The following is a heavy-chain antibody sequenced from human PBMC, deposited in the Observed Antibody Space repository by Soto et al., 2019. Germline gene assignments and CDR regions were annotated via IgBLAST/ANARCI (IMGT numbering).Heavy chain of an antibody. D-gene: IGHD6-13*01. CDR1: GFYFSGYW. CDR2: INTDGSDT. J-gene: IGHJ4*02. V-gene: IGHV3-74*01. CDR3: VRAAARGDS. Sequence: EVQLVESGGGLVQPGGSLRLSCAASGFYFSGYWMHWVSQVPGKGLVWVSRINTDGSDTLYADSVKGRFTISRDNTKNTLYLQMSSLRAEDTAIYYCVRAAARGDSWGQGTLVTVSS.